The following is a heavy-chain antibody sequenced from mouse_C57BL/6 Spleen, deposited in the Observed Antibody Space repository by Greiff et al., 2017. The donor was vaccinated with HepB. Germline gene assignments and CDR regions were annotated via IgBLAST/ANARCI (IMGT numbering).Heavy chain of an antibody. CDR1: GYTFTDYY. D-gene: IGHD1-1*01. CDR3: ARDLLGAMDY. Sequence: EVQLQQSGPELVKPGASVKISCKASGYTFTDYYMNWVKQSHGQSLEWIGDINPDNGGTSYNQKFKGKATLTVDTSSSTAYMELRSLTSEDSAVYYCARDLLGAMDYWGQGPSVTVSS. J-gene: IGHJ4*01. V-gene: IGHV1-26*01. CDR2: INPDNGGT.